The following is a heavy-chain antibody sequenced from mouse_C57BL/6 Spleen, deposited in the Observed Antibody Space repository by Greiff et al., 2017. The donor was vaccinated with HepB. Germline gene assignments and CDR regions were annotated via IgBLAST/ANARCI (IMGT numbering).Heavy chain of an antibody. Sequence: QVQLQQPGAELVKPGASVKMSCKASGYTFTSYWITWVKQRPGQGLEWIGDIYPGSGSTNYNEKFKSKATLTVDTSSSTAYMQLSSLTSEDSAVYYCARRANYYGSGYFDYWGQGTTLTVSS. V-gene: IGHV1-55*01. CDR2: IYPGSGST. CDR1: GYTFTSYW. CDR3: ARRANYYGSGYFDY. D-gene: IGHD1-1*01. J-gene: IGHJ2*01.